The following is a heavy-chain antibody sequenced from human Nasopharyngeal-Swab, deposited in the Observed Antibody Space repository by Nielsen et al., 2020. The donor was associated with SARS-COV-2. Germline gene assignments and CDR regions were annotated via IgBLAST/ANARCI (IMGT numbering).Heavy chain of an antibody. CDR2: ISWNSGSI. Sequence: SLKISCAASGFTFSSYSMNWVRQAPGKGLEWVSGISWNSGSIGYADSVKGRFTISRDNAKNSLYLQMNSLRAEDTALYYCAKGPKSSWVYFYYYGMDVWGQGTTVTVSS. V-gene: IGHV3-9*01. CDR1: GFTFSSYS. D-gene: IGHD6-13*01. J-gene: IGHJ6*02. CDR3: AKGPKSSWVYFYYYGMDV.